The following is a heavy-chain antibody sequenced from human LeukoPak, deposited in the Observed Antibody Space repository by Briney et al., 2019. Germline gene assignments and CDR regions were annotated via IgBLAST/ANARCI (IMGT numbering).Heavy chain of an antibody. CDR1: GFTFSNAW. J-gene: IGHJ4*02. Sequence: GGSLRLSCAASGFTFSNAWMRWVRQAPGKGLEWVGRIKSKTDGGTTDYAAPVKGRFTISREDSKNTLYLQMNSLKTEDTAVYYCTTVPCGGDCYSGDYWGQGTLVTVSS. D-gene: IGHD2-21*02. CDR2: IKSKTDGGTT. V-gene: IGHV3-15*01. CDR3: TTVPCGGDCYSGDY.